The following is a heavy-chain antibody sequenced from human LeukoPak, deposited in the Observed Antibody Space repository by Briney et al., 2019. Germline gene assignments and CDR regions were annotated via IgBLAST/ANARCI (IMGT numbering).Heavy chain of an antibody. CDR1: GDSISSYY. D-gene: IGHD1-14*01. V-gene: IGHV4-59*01. J-gene: IGHJ6*04. Sequence: SETLSLTCIVSGDSISSYYWSWIRQPPGKGLEWIGYIYYSGNTDYNPSLKSRVTISIDTSKNQFSLKLSSVTAADTAVYYCARDQTGAVGMDVWGKGTTVTVSS. CDR3: ARDQTGAVGMDV. CDR2: IYYSGNT.